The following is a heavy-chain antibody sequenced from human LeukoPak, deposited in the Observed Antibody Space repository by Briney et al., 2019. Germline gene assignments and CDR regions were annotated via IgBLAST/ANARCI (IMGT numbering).Heavy chain of an antibody. D-gene: IGHD2-21*02. CDR3: ARLVVTAPQYHYYMDV. Sequence: PSETLSLTRNVSGGAFNGYYWTWIRQPPGKGLEWIAEINHIGTTNHNPSLKSRVTVSTDTSKKQFFLKLTSVTAADTALYYCARLVVTAPQYHYYMDVWGEGTTVTVSS. J-gene: IGHJ6*03. V-gene: IGHV4-34*01. CDR2: INHIGTT. CDR1: GGAFNGYY.